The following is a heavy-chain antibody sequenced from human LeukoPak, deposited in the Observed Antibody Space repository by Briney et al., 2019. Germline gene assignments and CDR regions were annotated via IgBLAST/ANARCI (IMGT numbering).Heavy chain of an antibody. J-gene: IGHJ3*02. V-gene: IGHV4-59*01. CDR1: GGSIFSYY. D-gene: IGHD3-22*01. CDR2: IYYSGST. Sequence: SETLSLTCTVSGGSIFSYYWSWIRQPPGRGLEWIGYIYYSGSTNYNPSLKSRVTISVDTSKNQFSLKLSSVTAADTAVYYCASQGYDSSGYAFDIWGQGTIVTVSS. CDR3: ASQGYDSSGYAFDI.